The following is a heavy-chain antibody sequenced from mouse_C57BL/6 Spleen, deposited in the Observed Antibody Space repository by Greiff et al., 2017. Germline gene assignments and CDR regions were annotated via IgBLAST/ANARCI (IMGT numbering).Heavy chain of an antibody. V-gene: IGHV6-3*01. D-gene: IGHD2-5*01. J-gene: IGHJ1*03. CDR2: IRLKSDNYAT. CDR3: TARYSNYDWYFDV. Sequence: EVKVEESGGGLVQPGGSMTLSCVASGFTFSNYWMNWVRQSPEKGLEWVAQIRLKSDNYATHYAESVKGRFTISRDDSKSSVYLQMNNLRAEDTGIYYCTARYSNYDWYFDVWGTGTTVTVSS. CDR1: GFTFSNYW.